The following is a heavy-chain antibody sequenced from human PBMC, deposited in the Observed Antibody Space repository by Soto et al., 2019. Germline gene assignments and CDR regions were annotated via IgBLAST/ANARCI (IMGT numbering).Heavy chain of an antibody. J-gene: IGHJ2*01. D-gene: IGHD2-21*01. CDR3: ARGPKVGINWYFDL. Sequence: SETLSLTCTVSGGSISSYYWSWIRQPPGKGLEWIGYIYYSGSTNYNPSLKSRVTISVDTSKNQFSLKLSSVTAADTAVYYCARGPKVGINWYFDLWGRGTLVTVSS. CDR2: IYYSGST. V-gene: IGHV4-59*01. CDR1: GGSISSYY.